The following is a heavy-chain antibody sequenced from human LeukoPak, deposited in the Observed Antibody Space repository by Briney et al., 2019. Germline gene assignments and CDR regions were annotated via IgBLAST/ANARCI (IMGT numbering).Heavy chain of an antibody. Sequence: PSETLSLTCTVSGGSVSGYYWSLLRQPAGKGLEWIGRIYSSGITTYNPSLKSRVTMSVDTSKNQLSLKLTSVTGTDTAVYYCVRDSGSGSNRYMDVWGKGTTVTVAS. J-gene: IGHJ6*03. CDR1: GGSVSGYY. D-gene: IGHD3-10*01. CDR3: VRDSGSGSNRYMDV. V-gene: IGHV4-4*07. CDR2: IYSSGIT.